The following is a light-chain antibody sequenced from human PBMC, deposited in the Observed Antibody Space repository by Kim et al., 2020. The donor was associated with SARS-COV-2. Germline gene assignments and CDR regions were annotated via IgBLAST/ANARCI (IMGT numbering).Light chain of an antibody. CDR3: QQYNNWPYT. CDR2: GAS. V-gene: IGKV3-15*01. J-gene: IGKJ2*01. Sequence: SPEEGATLSGRASQSVTRNLAWYQQKPGQAPRLLISGASTWATGIPAGFSGSGSGTEFTLTISSLQSEDFAVYYCQQYNNWPYTFGQGTKLEI. CDR1: QSVTRN.